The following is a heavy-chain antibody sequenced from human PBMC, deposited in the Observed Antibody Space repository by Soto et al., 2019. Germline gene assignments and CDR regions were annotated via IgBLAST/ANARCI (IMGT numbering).Heavy chain of an antibody. CDR3: AKWGSSKNLDN. CDR1: GFTFNNYA. V-gene: IGHV3-23*01. D-gene: IGHD3-16*01. J-gene: IGHJ4*02. Sequence: EVQLLESGGGLVQPGESLRLSCAVSGFTFNNYAMSWVRQAPGKGLEWVSIRRLREGPVHHLQRQFQEYAVSAMNSLRAEDTAIYYCAKWGSSKNLDNWGQGTLVTVSS.